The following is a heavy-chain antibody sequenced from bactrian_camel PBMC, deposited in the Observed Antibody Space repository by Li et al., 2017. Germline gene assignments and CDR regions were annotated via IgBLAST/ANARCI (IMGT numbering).Heavy chain of an antibody. CDR2: IDSDGRT. J-gene: IGHJ4*01. D-gene: IGHD4*01. CDR1: GYTFDNFC. CDR3: ARQRYRGRCVSAFPAPVHYGY. Sequence: QLVESGGGSVTAGGSLRLSCTASGYTFDNFCVAWFRQAPGKEREGVADIDSDGRTDYADFVKGRFTISQDAAKNTLYLQMDNLKPEDSAMYRCARQRYRGRCVSAFPAPVHYGYWGQGTQVTVS. V-gene: IGHV3S55*01.